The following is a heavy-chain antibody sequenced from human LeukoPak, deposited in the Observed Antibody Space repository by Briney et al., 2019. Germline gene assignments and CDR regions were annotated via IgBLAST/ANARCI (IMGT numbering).Heavy chain of an antibody. D-gene: IGHD6-6*01. CDR3: AREGAARNFDY. J-gene: IGHJ4*02. CDR1: GGSVISGTYY. V-gene: IGHV4-61*02. CDR2: IYTSGST. Sequence: SETLSLTCTVSGGSVISGTYYWTWIRQPAGKGLEWIGRIYTSGSTNFNPSLKGRVSISLDTSQNQFSLKVSTVTAADTAVYYCAREGAARNFDYWGQGILVTVSS.